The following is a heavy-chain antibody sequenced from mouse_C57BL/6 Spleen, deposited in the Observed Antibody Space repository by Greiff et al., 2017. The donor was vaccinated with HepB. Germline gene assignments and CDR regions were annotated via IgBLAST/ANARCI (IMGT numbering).Heavy chain of an antibody. Sequence: QVHVKQSGTELVKPGASVKLSCKASGYTFTSYWMHWVKQRPGQGLEWIGNINPSNGGTNYNEKFKSKATLTVDKSSSTAYMQLSSLTSEDSAVYYCARGGNSGLAMDYWGQGTSVTVSS. CDR3: ARGGNSGLAMDY. J-gene: IGHJ4*01. CDR2: INPSNGGT. V-gene: IGHV1-53*01. CDR1: GYTFTSYW. D-gene: IGHD2-1*01.